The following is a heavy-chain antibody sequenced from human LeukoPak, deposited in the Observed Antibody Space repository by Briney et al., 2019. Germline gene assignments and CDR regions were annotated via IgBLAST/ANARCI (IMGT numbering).Heavy chain of an antibody. V-gene: IGHV3-23*01. CDR3: AKDSAKKYDDY. CDR2: ISGSGGRT. D-gene: IGHD2/OR15-2a*01. J-gene: IGHJ4*02. Sequence: GGSLRLSCAASGFTFSNYAMSWVRQAPGKGLEWVSVISGSGGRTYYADSVKGRFTISRDNSRNTVYLQMTSLRAEDTAVYYCAKDSAKKYDDYWGQGTLVTVSS. CDR1: GFTFSNYA.